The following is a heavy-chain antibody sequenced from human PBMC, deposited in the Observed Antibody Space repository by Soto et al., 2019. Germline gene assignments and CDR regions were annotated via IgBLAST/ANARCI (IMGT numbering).Heavy chain of an antibody. CDR3: ARGGSYYYGSGPRPYYYYGMDV. Sequence: QVQLVQSGAEVKKPGASVKVSCKASGYTFTSYGISWVRQAPGQGLDWMGWISAYNGNTNYAQKLQGRVTMTTDTSTSTGYMELRSLRSDDTAVYYCARGGSYYYGSGPRPYYYYGMDVWGQGTTVTVSS. D-gene: IGHD3-10*01. V-gene: IGHV1-18*01. CDR1: GYTFTSYG. CDR2: ISAYNGNT. J-gene: IGHJ6*02.